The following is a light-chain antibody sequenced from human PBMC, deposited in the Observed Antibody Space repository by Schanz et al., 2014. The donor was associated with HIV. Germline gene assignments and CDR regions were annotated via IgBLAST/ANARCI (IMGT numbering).Light chain of an antibody. V-gene: IGKV1-5*03. CDR1: QSISGW. Sequence: DIQMTQSPSTLSASVGDRITITCRASQSISGWLAWYQQKPGEAPNLLISEASTLKSGVPSRFSGSGSGTDFTLTISSLQPDDFATYYCQRYNSYSHTFGQGTKLDIK. CDR2: EAS. J-gene: IGKJ2*01. CDR3: QRYNSYSHT.